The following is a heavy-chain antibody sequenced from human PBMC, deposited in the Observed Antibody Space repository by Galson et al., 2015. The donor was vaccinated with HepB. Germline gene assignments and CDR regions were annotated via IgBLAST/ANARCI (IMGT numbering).Heavy chain of an antibody. Sequence: SLRLSCAASGFTFSSYALSWVRQAPEKGLEWVAAISDSGGRTYYADSVKRRFTISRDNSKNTLYLQMNSLRAEDTAVYYCAKLGDVDTAMVTPFDYWGQGTLVTVSS. D-gene: IGHD5-18*01. J-gene: IGHJ4*02. CDR2: ISDSGGRT. V-gene: IGHV3-23*01. CDR3: AKLGDVDTAMVTPFDY. CDR1: GFTFSSYA.